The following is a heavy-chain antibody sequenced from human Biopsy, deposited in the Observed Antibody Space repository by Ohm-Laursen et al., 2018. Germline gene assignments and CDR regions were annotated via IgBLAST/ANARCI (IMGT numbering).Heavy chain of an antibody. CDR1: GGSISSYY. D-gene: IGHD1-26*01. J-gene: IGHJ2*01. CDR3: ARHAPSYSGSYWRYFDL. CDR2: IYYTGST. V-gene: IGHV4-59*08. Sequence: SETLSLTCIVSGGSISSYYWSWIRQPPGKGLEWIGYIYYTGSTNYNPSLKSRVTISVDTTMNPLSLRLTSVTAADTAVYYCARHAPSYSGSYWRYFDLWGRGTLVTVSS.